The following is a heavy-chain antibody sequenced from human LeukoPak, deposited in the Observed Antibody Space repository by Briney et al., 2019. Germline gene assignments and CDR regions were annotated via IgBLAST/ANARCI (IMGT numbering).Heavy chain of an antibody. V-gene: IGHV3-30*02. D-gene: IGHD3-16*02. CDR1: GFTFSSDG. CDR2: IRYDGSNK. CDR3: AKELSPPNYYYYYGMDV. Sequence: PGGSLRLSCAASGFTFSSDGMHWVRQAPGKGLEWVAFIRYDGSNKYYADSVKGRFTISRDNSKNTLYLQMNSLRAEDTAVYYCAKELSPPNYYYYYGMDVWGQGTTVTVSS. J-gene: IGHJ6*02.